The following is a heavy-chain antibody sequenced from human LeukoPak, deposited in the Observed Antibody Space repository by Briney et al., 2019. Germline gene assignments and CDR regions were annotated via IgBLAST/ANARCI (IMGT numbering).Heavy chain of an antibody. Sequence: GESLKISCKGSGYSFTSYCISWVRQMPGKGLEWMGRIDPSDSYTNYSPSFQGHVTISADKSISTAYLQWSSLKASDTAMYYCARHQRRVVPAAADFDYWGQGTLVTVSS. CDR1: GYSFTSYC. CDR2: IDPSDSYT. D-gene: IGHD2-2*01. V-gene: IGHV5-10-1*01. CDR3: ARHQRRVVPAAADFDY. J-gene: IGHJ4*02.